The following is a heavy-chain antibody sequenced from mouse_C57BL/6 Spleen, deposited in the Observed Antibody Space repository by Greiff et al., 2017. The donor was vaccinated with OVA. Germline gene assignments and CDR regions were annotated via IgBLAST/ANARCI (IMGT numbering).Heavy chain of an antibody. J-gene: IGHJ2*01. D-gene: IGHD2-10*02. CDR2: IFPGSGST. CDR1: GYTFTDYY. CDR3: ARREGYGNYVRYFDY. V-gene: IGHV1-75*01. Sequence: QVQLQQSGPELVKPGASVKISCKASGYTFTDYYINWVKQRPGQGLEWIGWIFPGSGSTYYNEKFKGKATLTVDKSSSTAYMLLSSLTSEDSAVYFCARREGYGNYVRYFDYWGQGTTLTVAS.